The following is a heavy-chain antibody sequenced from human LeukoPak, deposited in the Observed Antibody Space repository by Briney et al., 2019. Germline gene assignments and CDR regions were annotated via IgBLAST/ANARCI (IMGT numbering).Heavy chain of an antibody. V-gene: IGHV4-4*07. Sequence: SETLSLTCTVSGGSTNTYCWSWIRQPAEKGLEWIGRIYPSGSTYYNPSLKSRVSISIDKSKNQFSLRLTSVTAADTAVYYCARDRSGYSEYYFDYWGQGSLVTVSS. D-gene: IGHD5-12*01. CDR3: ARDRSGYSEYYFDY. CDR1: GGSTNTYC. CDR2: IYPSGST. J-gene: IGHJ4*02.